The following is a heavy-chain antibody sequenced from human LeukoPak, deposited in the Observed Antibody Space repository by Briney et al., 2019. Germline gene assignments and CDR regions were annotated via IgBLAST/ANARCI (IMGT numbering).Heavy chain of an antibody. Sequence: SETLSLTCTVSGGSISSSNYYWGWIRQPPGKGLEWVGSISYSGSTFYNPSLKSRVTISVDTSKNQFSLKLSSVTAADTAVYYCARLRDSSGGYCYSSYYYYYMDVWGKGTTVTVSS. D-gene: IGHD2-15*01. V-gene: IGHV4-39*01. CDR1: GGSISSSNYY. J-gene: IGHJ6*03. CDR3: ARLRDSSGGYCYSSYYYYYMDV. CDR2: ISYSGST.